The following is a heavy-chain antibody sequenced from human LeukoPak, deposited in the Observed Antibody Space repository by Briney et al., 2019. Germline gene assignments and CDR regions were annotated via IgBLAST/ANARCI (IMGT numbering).Heavy chain of an antibody. CDR3: AAGRGNWNYYFDY. Sequence: PGGSLRLSCATSGFTFSSYAMSWIRQAPGKGLEWVSAISGNPLSTYYADSVKGRFTISRDNSKNTLYLQLNSLRSEDTAVYYCAAGRGNWNYYFDYWGQGTLVTVSS. CDR1: GFTFSSYA. D-gene: IGHD1-7*01. J-gene: IGHJ4*02. CDR2: ISGNPLST. V-gene: IGHV3-23*01.